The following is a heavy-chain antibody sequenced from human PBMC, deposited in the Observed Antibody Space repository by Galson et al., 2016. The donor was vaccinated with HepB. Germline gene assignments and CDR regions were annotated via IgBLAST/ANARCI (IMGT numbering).Heavy chain of an antibody. CDR2: IYPGDSDT. CDR1: AYNFTNYW. Sequence: QSGAEVTKPGESLKISCKGSAYNFTNYWIGWVRQMPGKGLDYMGLIYPGDSDTKYSPSFEGQVTMSADKSISIAYLQWSSLKASDSAMYFCARLRYDRSGPTFDYWGQGSLVTVSS. CDR3: ARLRYDRSGPTFDY. V-gene: IGHV5-51*01. D-gene: IGHD3-22*01. J-gene: IGHJ4*02.